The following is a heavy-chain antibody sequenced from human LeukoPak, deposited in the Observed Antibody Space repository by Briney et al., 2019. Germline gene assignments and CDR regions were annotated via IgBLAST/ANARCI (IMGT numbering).Heavy chain of an antibody. CDR1: GGSISGYY. J-gene: IGHJ4*02. D-gene: IGHD6-19*01. Sequence: SETLSLTCTDSGGSISGYYWSWIRQPPGKGLEWIGYIYYSGSTNYNPSLKSRVTISVDTSKYQFSLKLSSVTAADTAVYYCARHLRSSGWSFDYWGQGTLVTVSS. V-gene: IGHV4-59*08. CDR3: ARHLRSSGWSFDY. CDR2: IYYSGST.